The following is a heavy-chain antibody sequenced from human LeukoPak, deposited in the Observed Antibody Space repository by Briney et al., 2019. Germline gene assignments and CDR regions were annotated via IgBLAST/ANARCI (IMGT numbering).Heavy chain of an antibody. J-gene: IGHJ2*01. CDR1: GYTFTSYY. V-gene: IGHV1-46*01. CDR2: INPSGGST. D-gene: IGHD3-22*01. CDR3: ARANSYYYDSSGYRGWYFDL. Sequence: ASVKVSCKASGYTFTSYYMHWVRQAPGQGLEWMGIINPSGGSTSYAQKFQGRVTMTRDTSTSTVYMELSSLRSEDTAVYYCARANSYYYDSSGYRGWYFDLWGHGTLVTVSS.